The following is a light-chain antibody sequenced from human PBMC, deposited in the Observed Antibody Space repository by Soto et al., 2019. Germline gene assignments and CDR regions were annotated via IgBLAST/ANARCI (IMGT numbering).Light chain of an antibody. CDR2: DVS. CDR3: GSFTSSSTYV. Sequence: SALAQPASVSGSPGQSITIPCTGTSSDVGRYNYVSWYQHHPGKAPKLTIYDVSSRPSGVSSRFSGSKSGNTASLTISGLQAEDEADYYCGSFTSSSTYVFGTGTKVTVL. V-gene: IGLV2-14*03. J-gene: IGLJ1*01. CDR1: SSDVGRYNY.